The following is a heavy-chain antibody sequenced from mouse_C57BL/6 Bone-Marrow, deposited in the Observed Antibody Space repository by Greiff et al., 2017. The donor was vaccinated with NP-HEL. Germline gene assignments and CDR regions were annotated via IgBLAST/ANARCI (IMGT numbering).Heavy chain of an antibody. J-gene: IGHJ2*01. Sequence: VQLQQPGAELVMPGASVKLSCKASGYTFTSYWMHWVKQRPGQGLEWIGEIDPSDSYTNYNQKFKGKSTLTVDKSSSTAYMQLSSLTSEDSAVYYGARGAYYDLFFDYWGQGTTLTVSS. CDR2: IDPSDSYT. V-gene: IGHV1-69*01. CDR1: GYTFTSYW. CDR3: ARGAYYDLFFDY. D-gene: IGHD2-10*01.